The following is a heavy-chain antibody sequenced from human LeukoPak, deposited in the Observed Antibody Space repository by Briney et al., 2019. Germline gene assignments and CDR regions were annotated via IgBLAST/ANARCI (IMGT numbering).Heavy chain of an antibody. D-gene: IGHD3-10*01. CDR3: ARAPPGYYFDY. CDR1: GGSISSYY. J-gene: IGHJ4*02. V-gene: IGHV4-59*01. Sequence: SETLSLTCTVSGGSISSYYWSWIRQPPAKGLEWIGYIYYSGSTNYNPSLKSRVTISVDTSKNQFSLKLSSVTAADTAVYYCARAPPGYYFDYWGQGTLVTVSS. CDR2: IYYSGST.